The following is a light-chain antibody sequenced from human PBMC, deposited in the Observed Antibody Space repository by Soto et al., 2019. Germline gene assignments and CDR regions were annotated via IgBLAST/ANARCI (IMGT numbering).Light chain of an antibody. V-gene: IGLV2-14*01. Sequence: QSVLTQPASVSGSPGQSITISCTGTSSDVGGYNYVSWYQHHPGKAPKFMIYEVSNRPSGVSNRFSGSKSGNTASLTISGLQAQDEADYYCCSYTSANTFVSGTGTKVTVL. CDR2: EVS. CDR3: CSYTSANTFV. J-gene: IGLJ1*01. CDR1: SSDVGGYNY.